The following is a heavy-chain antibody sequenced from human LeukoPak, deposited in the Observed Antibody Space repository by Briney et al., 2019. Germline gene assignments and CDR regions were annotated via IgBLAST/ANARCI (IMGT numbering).Heavy chain of an antibody. Sequence: SETLSLTCTVSGGSISSSSYYWGWIRQPPGKGLEWIGSIYYSGSTYYNPSLKSRVTISVDTSKNQFSLKLSSVTAADTAVYYCARIGSHGDYWGQGTLVTVSS. D-gene: IGHD6-13*01. CDR2: IYYSGST. V-gene: IGHV4-39*07. J-gene: IGHJ4*02. CDR1: GGSISSSSYY. CDR3: ARIGSHGDY.